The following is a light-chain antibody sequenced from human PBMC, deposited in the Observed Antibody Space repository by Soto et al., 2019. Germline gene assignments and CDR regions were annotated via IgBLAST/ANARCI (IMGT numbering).Light chain of an antibody. V-gene: IGKV3-20*01. CDR3: QQYGSSPYT. CDR2: DAS. Sequence: EIVLTQSPGTLSLSPGERATLSCRASQSVSSSYLAWHQQKPGQAPRLLIYDASSRATGIPDRFSGSGSGTDFTLTISRLGPEDFAVYYCQQYGSSPYTFGQGTKLEIK. CDR1: QSVSSSY. J-gene: IGKJ2*01.